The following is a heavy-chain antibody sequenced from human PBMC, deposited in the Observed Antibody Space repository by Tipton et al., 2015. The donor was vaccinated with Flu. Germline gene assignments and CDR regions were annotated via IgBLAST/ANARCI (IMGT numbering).Heavy chain of an antibody. D-gene: IGHD2-15*01. CDR1: GFTFSSYA. CDR3: ARGRSLVVVAATDY. J-gene: IGHJ4*02. V-gene: IGHV3-30*01. Sequence: SLRLSCEASGFTFSSYAMHWVRQAPGKGLEWVAVISYDGSNKYYADSVKGRFTISRDNSKNTLYLQMNSLRAEDTAVYYCARGRSLVVVAATDYWRQGTLVTVSS. CDR2: ISYDGSNK.